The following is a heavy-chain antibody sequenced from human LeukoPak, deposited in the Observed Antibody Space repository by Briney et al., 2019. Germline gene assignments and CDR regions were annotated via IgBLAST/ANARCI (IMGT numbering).Heavy chain of an antibody. J-gene: IGHJ6*02. CDR2: INHSGST. D-gene: IGHD3-3*01. CDR1: GGSFSGYY. Sequence: SETLSLTCAVYGGSFSGYYWSWIRQPPGKGLEWIGEINHSGSTNYNPSLESRVTMSVDTSKNQFSLKLSSVTAADTAVYYCARDDPPHYDFWSGYTALGYYYYGMDVWGQGTTVTVSS. V-gene: IGHV4-34*01. CDR3: ARDDPPHYDFWSGYTALGYYYYGMDV.